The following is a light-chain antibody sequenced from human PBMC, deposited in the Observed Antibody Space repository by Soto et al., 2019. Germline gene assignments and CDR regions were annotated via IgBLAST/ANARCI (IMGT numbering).Light chain of an antibody. CDR3: SSYAGNNNRYV. V-gene: IGLV2-8*01. Sequence: QSALTQPPSASGSPGQSVTISCTGTSSDVGGYNFVSWYQQHPGKAPKLLIYEVTKRPSGVPDRFSGSKSGNTASLAVSGLQAEDEDDYYCSSYAGNNNRYVFGTGTKLTVL. CDR1: SSDVGGYNF. J-gene: IGLJ1*01. CDR2: EVT.